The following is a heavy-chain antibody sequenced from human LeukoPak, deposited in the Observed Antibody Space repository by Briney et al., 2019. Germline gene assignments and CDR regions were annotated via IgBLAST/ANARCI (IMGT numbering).Heavy chain of an antibody. D-gene: IGHD6-13*01. CDR1: GFTFRRHG. V-gene: IGHV3-30*18. CDR2: ISCDGSNK. CDR3: AKDRSSSWSFDY. Sequence: GRSLRLSCAASGFTFRRHGMHWVRQAPGKGLEWVAVISCDGSNKNYADSVKGRFTISRDNSKNTLYLQMNSLRAEDTAVYYCAKDRSSSWSFDYWGQGTLVTVSS. J-gene: IGHJ4*02.